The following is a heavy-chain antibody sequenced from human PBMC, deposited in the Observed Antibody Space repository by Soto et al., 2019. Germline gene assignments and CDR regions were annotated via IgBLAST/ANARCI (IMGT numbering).Heavy chain of an antibody. CDR1: GGSISSGGYY. CDR3: ARGQGVLGP. J-gene: IGHJ5*02. CDR2: ISYSGST. V-gene: IGHV4-61*08. D-gene: IGHD3-16*01. Sequence: SETLSLTCTVSGGSISSGGYYWSWIRQHPGKGLEWIGYISYSGSTNYNPSLNGRVTISVDTSKNHFSLKLISVTAADTAVYYCARGQGVLGPWGQGTLVTVSS.